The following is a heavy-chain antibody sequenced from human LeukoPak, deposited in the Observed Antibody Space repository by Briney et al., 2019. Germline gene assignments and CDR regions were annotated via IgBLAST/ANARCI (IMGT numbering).Heavy chain of an antibody. CDR3: ARDLRYYYGSGSYPGLDY. V-gene: IGHV4-39*07. Sequence: SETLSLTCTVSGGSISSSSYYWGWIRQPPGKGLEWIGSIYYSGSTYYNPSLKSRVTISVDTSKNQFSLKLSSVTAADTAVYYCARDLRYYYGSGSYPGLDYWGQGTLVTVSS. J-gene: IGHJ4*02. CDR1: GGSISSSSYY. D-gene: IGHD3-10*01. CDR2: IYYSGST.